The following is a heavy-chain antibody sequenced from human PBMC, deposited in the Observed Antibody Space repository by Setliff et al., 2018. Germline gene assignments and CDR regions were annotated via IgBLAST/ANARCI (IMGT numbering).Heavy chain of an antibody. V-gene: IGHV2-5*01. CDR1: GFSLSTSGGG. CDR2: IYWNDDK. CDR3: AHRQEYYDFWSGYYVDAFDI. D-gene: IGHD3-3*01. Sequence: SGPTLVNPTQTLTLTCTFSGFSLSTSGGGLGWIRQPPGKALEWLSLIYWNDDKRYRPSLKSRLTITKDTSKNQVVLTMTNMDPVDTATYYCAHRQEYYDFWSGYYVDAFDIWGQGTMVTVSS. J-gene: IGHJ3*02.